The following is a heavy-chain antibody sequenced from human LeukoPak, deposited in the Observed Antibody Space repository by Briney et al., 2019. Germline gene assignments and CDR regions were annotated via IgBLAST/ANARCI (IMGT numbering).Heavy chain of an antibody. V-gene: IGHV3-21*01. CDR3: AKDQGDIVVVTAILDAFDI. CDR1: GFTFSSYS. D-gene: IGHD2-21*02. CDR2: ISSSSSYI. Sequence: TGGSLRLSCAASGFTFSSYSMNWVRQAPGKGLEWVSYISSSSSYIYYADSVKGRFTISRDNAKNSLYLQMNSLRAEDTAVYYCAKDQGDIVVVTAILDAFDIWGQGTMVTVSS. J-gene: IGHJ3*02.